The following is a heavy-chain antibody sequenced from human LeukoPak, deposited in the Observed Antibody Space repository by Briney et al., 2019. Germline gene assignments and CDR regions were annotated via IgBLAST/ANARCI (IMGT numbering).Heavy chain of an antibody. CDR2: VYYSGST. Sequence: SETLSLTCTVSGGSISSYYWSWIRQPPGKGLEWIGYVYYSGSTNYNPSLKSRVTISVDTSKNQFSLKLSSVTAADTAVYYCAREAYCSGGSCYADYYFDYWGQGTLVTVSS. CDR1: GGSISSYY. CDR3: AREAYCSGGSCYADYYFDY. D-gene: IGHD2-15*01. J-gene: IGHJ4*02. V-gene: IGHV4-59*01.